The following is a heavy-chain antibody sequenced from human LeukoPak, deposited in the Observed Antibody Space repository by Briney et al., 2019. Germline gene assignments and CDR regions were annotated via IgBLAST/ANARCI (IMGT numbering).Heavy chain of an antibody. CDR3: ATWTMVRGVIVTDAFDI. V-gene: IGHV1-24*01. CDR1: GYTLTELS. Sequence: ASVKVSCKVSGYTLTELSMHWVRQAPGKGLEWVGGFDPEDGETIYAQKFQGRVTMTEDTSTDTAYMELSSLRSEDTAVYYCATWTMVRGVIVTDAFDIWGQGTMVTVSS. D-gene: IGHD3-10*01. J-gene: IGHJ3*02. CDR2: FDPEDGET.